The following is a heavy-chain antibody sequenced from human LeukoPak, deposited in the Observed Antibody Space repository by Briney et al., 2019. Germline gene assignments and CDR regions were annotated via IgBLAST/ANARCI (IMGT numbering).Heavy chain of an antibody. J-gene: IGHJ4*02. Sequence: ASETLSLTCSVSGGSLSSYYWSWIRQSPGKQLEWIGDIHDSGSTNYNPSLNSRVTIFMDTSKNQFSLRLSYVTAAHTAVYYCSRENGAFSPFGYWGQGTLVTVPS. CDR1: GGSLSSYY. CDR3: SRENGAFSPFGY. V-gene: IGHV4-59*01. CDR2: IHDSGST. D-gene: IGHD2-8*01.